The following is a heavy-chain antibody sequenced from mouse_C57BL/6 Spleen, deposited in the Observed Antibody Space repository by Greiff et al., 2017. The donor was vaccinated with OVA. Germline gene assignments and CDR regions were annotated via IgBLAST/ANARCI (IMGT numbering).Heavy chain of an antibody. Sequence: VQLKESGGGLVKPGGSLKLSCAASGFTFSSYAMSWVRQTPEKRLEWVATISDGGSYTYYPDNVKGRFTISRDNAKNNLYLQMSHLKSEDTAMYYCARRSTMVFDYWGQGTTLTVSS. CDR2: ISDGGSYT. CDR1: GFTFSSYA. CDR3: ARRSTMVFDY. D-gene: IGHD2-2*01. V-gene: IGHV5-4*03. J-gene: IGHJ2*01.